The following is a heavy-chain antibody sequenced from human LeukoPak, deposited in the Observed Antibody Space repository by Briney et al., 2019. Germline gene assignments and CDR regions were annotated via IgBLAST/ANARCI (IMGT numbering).Heavy chain of an antibody. CDR2: INHSGST. D-gene: IGHD5-18*01. CDR3: ARGRYSYGSRSPLYFDY. Sequence: SETLSLTCAVYGGSFSGYYWSWLRQPPGKGLEWIGEINHSGSTNYNPSLKSRVTISVDTSKNQFSLKLSSVTAADTAVYYCARGRYSYGSRSPLYFDYWGQGTLVTVSS. CDR1: GGSFSGYY. V-gene: IGHV4-34*01. J-gene: IGHJ4*02.